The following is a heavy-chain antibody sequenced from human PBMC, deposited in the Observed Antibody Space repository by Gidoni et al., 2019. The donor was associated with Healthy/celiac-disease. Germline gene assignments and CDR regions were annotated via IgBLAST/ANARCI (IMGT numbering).Heavy chain of an antibody. J-gene: IGHJ4*02. CDR2: ISGSGGST. CDR1: GFTFSSYA. CDR3: AKDGRRGYGDYVLGVPSHPNY. Sequence: EVQLLESGGGLVQPGRSLSLSGAASGFTFSSYAMSWVRQAPGKGLGWGSAISGSGGSTCDADSVKGRFTISRDNSKNTLYLKMNSLRAEDTAVYYCAKDGRRGYGDYVLGVPSHPNYWGQGTLVTVSS. V-gene: IGHV3-23*01. D-gene: IGHD4-17*01.